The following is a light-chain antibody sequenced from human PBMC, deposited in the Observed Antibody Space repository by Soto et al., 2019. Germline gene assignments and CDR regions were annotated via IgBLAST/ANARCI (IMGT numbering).Light chain of an antibody. CDR2: EVS. J-gene: IGLJ1*01. CDR1: SSDVGGYNY. Sequence: QSALTQPASVSGSPGQSITISCTGTSSDVGGYNYVSWYQQHPGKVPKVIIYEVSNRPSGVSNRFSGSKSGNTASLTISGLQAEDEADYYCSSYTSSSTLVFGTGTKLTVL. V-gene: IGLV2-14*01. CDR3: SSYTSSSTLV.